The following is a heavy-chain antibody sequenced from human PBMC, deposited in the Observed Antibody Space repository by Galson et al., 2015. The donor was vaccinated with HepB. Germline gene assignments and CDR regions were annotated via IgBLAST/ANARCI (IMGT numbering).Heavy chain of an antibody. CDR3: ARDGDIVVVPAAQATIYYYYGMDV. V-gene: IGHV1-18*04. CDR1: GYTFTSYG. J-gene: IGHJ6*02. D-gene: IGHD2-2*01. CDR2: ISAYNGNT. Sequence: SVKVSCKASGYTFTSYGISWVRQAPGQGLEWMGWISAYNGNTNYAQKLQGRVTMTTDTSTSTAYMELRSLRSDDTAVYYCARDGDIVVVPAAQATIYYYYGMDVWGQGTTVTVSS.